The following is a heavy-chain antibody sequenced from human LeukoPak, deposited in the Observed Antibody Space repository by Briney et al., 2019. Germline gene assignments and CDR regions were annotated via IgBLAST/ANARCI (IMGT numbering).Heavy chain of an antibody. J-gene: IGHJ4*02. D-gene: IGHD3-16*01. CDR3: ARGQSSLGSPYYFDY. V-gene: IGHV1-69*13. CDR1: GGTVTNYA. CDR2: IIAMYGRG. Sequence: SVTVSCKASGGTVTNYAISWVRQAPGHGREWMGGIIAMYGRGNYAQKFQGRVTITADESTSTVYMELRSLTSEDTAVYYCARGQSSLGSPYYFDYWGQGTLVTVSS.